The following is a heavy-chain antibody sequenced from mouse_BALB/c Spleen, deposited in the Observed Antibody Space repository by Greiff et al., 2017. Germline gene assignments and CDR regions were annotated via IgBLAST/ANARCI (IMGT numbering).Heavy chain of an antibody. V-gene: IGHV1S81*02. Sequence: QVQLQQPGAELVKPGASVKLSCKASGYTFTSYWMHWVKQRPGQGLEWIGEINPSNGRTNYNEKFKSKATLTVDKSSSTAYLQLSSLTSEDTAVYYSANTAADYWGQGTTLTVSS. CDR1: GYTFTSYW. D-gene: IGHD5-1-1*01. J-gene: IGHJ2*01. CDR3: ANTAADY. CDR2: INPSNGRT.